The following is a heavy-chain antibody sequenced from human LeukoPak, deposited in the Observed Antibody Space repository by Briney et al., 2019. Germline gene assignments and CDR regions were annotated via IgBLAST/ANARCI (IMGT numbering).Heavy chain of an antibody. J-gene: IGHJ4*02. CDR1: GFTFSSYE. CDR2: ITSGGGSI. D-gene: IGHD1-26*01. Sequence: GGSLRLSCAASGFTFSSYEMNWVRQAPGKGLEWVSYITSGGGSIYYGDSVKGRFTISRDNAKNSLYLQMNSLRVEDTAVYCCATVGRKTTPGYWGQGTLVTVSS. CDR3: ATVGRKTTPGY. V-gene: IGHV3-48*03.